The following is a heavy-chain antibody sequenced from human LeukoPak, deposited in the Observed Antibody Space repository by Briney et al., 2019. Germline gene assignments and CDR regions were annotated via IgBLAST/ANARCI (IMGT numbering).Heavy chain of an antibody. J-gene: IGHJ4*02. CDR2: IYSGGRT. CDR3: ATDYGSGTYYTFDS. Sequence: GGSLRLSCAASGFIFSSKYMSWVRQAPGMGLEWVSIIYSGGRTYYADSVRGRFTISRDNSKNTLYLQMNSLRAEDTAVYYCATDYGSGTYYTFDSWGQGTL. V-gene: IGHV3-53*01. CDR1: GFIFSSKY. D-gene: IGHD3-10*01.